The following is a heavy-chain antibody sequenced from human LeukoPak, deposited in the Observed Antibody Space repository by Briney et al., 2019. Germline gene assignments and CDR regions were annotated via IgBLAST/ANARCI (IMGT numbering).Heavy chain of an antibody. D-gene: IGHD4-17*01. CDR2: IKQDGSEK. J-gene: IGHJ4*02. CDR1: GFTFSSYW. CDR3: AGYGAGGLQNDRVDY. Sequence: GGSLRLSCAASGFTFSSYWMSWVRQAPGKGLEWVANIKQDGSEKYYVDSVKGRFTISRDNAKNSLYLQMNSLRAEDTAVYYCAGYGAGGLQNDRVDYWGQGTLVTVSS. V-gene: IGHV3-7*01.